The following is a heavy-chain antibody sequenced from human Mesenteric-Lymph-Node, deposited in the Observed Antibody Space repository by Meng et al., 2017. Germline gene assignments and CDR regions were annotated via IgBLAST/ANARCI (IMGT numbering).Heavy chain of an antibody. V-gene: IGHV1-8*01. CDR2: MNTNSGNT. CDR3: ARGPFDY. Sequence: VMVVSWGAVVKTRGAAVKVSCKASGGIFSSYSICGVRQAPGQGLEWMGCMNTNSGNTGYAQKFQGRVTMTKNTSISTDYMELSSMRSEDTAVYYCARGPFDYWGQGTLVTVSS. CDR1: GGIFSSYS. J-gene: IGHJ4*02.